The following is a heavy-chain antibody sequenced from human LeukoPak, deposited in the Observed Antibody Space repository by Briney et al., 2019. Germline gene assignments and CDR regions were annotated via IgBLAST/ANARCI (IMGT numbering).Heavy chain of an antibody. V-gene: IGHV4-4*07. CDR1: GGSFSNHF. CDR2: IYPSGNT. Sequence: SETLSLTCSVSGGSFSNHFWSWVRQPAGKGLEWIGRIYPSGNTNYNPSLKSRVTMSIDTSKNQFSLKLSSVTAADTAVYYCARGVGAYMDVWGKGTTVTISS. J-gene: IGHJ6*03. CDR3: ARGVGAYMDV. D-gene: IGHD1-26*01.